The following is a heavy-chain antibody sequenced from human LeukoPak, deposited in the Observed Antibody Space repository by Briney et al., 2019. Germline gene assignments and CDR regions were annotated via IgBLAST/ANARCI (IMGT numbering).Heavy chain of an antibody. D-gene: IGHD3-9*01. J-gene: IGHJ6*02. CDR1: GGSFSGYY. V-gene: IGHV4-34*01. CDR3: ARAGLRYFDWYYGMDV. Sequence: SETLSLTCAVYGGSFSGYYWSWIRQPPGKGLEWIGEINHSGSTNYNPSLKSRVTISVDTSKNQFSLKLSSVTAADTAVYYCARAGLRYFDWYYGMDVWGQGTTVAVSS. CDR2: INHSGST.